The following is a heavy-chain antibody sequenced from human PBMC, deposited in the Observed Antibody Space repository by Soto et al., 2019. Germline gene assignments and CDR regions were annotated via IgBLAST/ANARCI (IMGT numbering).Heavy chain of an antibody. CDR1: GFTFSSYA. CDR2: ISSNGGST. D-gene: IGHD3-9*01. CDR3: VKDRGPNYDILTEALFDI. J-gene: IGHJ3*02. V-gene: IGHV3-64D*06. Sequence: PGGSLRLSCSASGFTFSSYAMHWVRQAPGKGLEYVSAISSNGGSTYYADSVKGRFTISRDNSKNTLYLQMSSLRAEDTAVYYCVKDRGPNYDILTEALFDIWGQGTMVTVSS.